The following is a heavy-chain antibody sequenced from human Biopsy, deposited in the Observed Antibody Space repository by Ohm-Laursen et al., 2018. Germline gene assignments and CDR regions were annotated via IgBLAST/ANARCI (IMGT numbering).Heavy chain of an antibody. CDR1: GGSLSSHS. Sequence: SDTLSLTCPVSGGSLSSHSWSWIRQPAGKGLEWIGQIYTSGITNHNPSLKSRVTMSVDTSKNKFSLRVSSVTAADTAVYYCARDRDRRGWFDPWGQGTLVTVSS. D-gene: IGHD1-14*01. CDR3: ARDRDRRGWFDP. V-gene: IGHV4-4*07. J-gene: IGHJ5*02. CDR2: IYTSGIT.